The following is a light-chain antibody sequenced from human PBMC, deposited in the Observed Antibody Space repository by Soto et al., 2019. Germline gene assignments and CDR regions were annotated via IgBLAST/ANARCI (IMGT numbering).Light chain of an antibody. CDR1: QSIGHY. Sequence: DIQMKQSPSSLSASVGDRVTITCRSSQSIGHYLNWYQQKPGKAPNLLIYAASSLQSGVPSRFSGIGPGTEFAPTIGRLQPEDFAIYYYQQSPRTPQITFEQVTRLEI. CDR3: QQSPRTPQIT. V-gene: IGKV1-39*01. J-gene: IGKJ5*01. CDR2: AAS.